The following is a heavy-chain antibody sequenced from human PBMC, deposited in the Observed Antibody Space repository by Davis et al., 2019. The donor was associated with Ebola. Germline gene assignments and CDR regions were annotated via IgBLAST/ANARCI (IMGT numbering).Heavy chain of an antibody. D-gene: IGHD2-2*01. CDR3: TKDMPAGYLTPDPIFDS. CDR1: GFTFSNAW. V-gene: IGHV3-15*01. Sequence: PGGSLRLSCAASGFTFSNAWMTWVRQAPGKGLEWVGRIKGKADGGTTDYTAPVKGRFTISRDDSKNTLYLQMNSLRPEDTAVYYCTKDMPAGYLTPDPIFDSWGQGTLVIVSS. CDR2: IKGKADGGTT. J-gene: IGHJ4*02.